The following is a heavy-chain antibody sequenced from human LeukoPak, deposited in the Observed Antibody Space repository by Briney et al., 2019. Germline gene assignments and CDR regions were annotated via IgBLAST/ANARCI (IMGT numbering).Heavy chain of an antibody. Sequence: GGSLRLSCAASGFTFSNYDIHWVRQSPDKGLEWVAFIQYDGSNKYYADSVKGRFTISRDNSKNTLYLQMNSLRAEDTAVYYCARDMGYCGGDCYSGLDSLFDYWGQGTLVTVSS. D-gene: IGHD2-21*02. CDR3: ARDMGYCGGDCYSGLDSLFDY. CDR1: GFTFSNYD. V-gene: IGHV3-30*02. CDR2: IQYDGSNK. J-gene: IGHJ4*02.